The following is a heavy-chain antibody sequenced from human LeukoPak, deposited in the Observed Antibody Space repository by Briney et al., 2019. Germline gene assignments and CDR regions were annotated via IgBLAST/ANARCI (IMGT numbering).Heavy chain of an antibody. CDR3: ARAPPRSPGFDY. Sequence: GGSLRLSCAASGFTFSSYGMHWVRQAPGKGLEWVAFIRYDGSNKYYADSVKGRFTISRDNSKNTLYLQMNSLRPEDTAVYYCARAPPRSPGFDYWGQGTLVTVSS. CDR2: IRYDGSNK. CDR1: GFTFSSYG. D-gene: IGHD6-6*01. J-gene: IGHJ4*02. V-gene: IGHV3-30*02.